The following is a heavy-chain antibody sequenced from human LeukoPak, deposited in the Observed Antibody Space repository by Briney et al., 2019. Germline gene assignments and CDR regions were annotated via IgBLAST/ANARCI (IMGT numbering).Heavy chain of an antibody. Sequence: GGSLRLSCAASGFSFTSAAMHWLRQAPGKGLEWVAVFSRDGINKYYADSVKGRFTISGDNSRSTFYLHMNSLRPGDTALYYCATGKLDASGFDFMLPFWGQGTLVTVSS. J-gene: IGHJ4*02. CDR3: ATGKLDASGFDFMLPF. CDR2: FSRDGINK. CDR1: GFSFTSAA. V-gene: IGHV3-30-3*01. D-gene: IGHD5-12*01.